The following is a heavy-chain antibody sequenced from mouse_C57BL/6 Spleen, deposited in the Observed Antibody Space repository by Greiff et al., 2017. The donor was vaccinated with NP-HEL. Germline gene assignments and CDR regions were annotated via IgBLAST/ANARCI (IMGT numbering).Heavy chain of an antibody. V-gene: IGHV5-17*01. CDR3: ARPGDYYGSREGFDY. D-gene: IGHD1-1*01. Sequence: EVQVVESGGGLVKPGGSLKLSCAASGFTFSDYGMHWVRQAPEKGLEWVAYISSGSSTIYYADTVKGRFTISRDNAKNTLFLQMTSLRSEDTAMYYCARPGDYYGSREGFDYWGQGTTLTVSS. CDR2: ISSGSSTI. CDR1: GFTFSDYG. J-gene: IGHJ2*01.